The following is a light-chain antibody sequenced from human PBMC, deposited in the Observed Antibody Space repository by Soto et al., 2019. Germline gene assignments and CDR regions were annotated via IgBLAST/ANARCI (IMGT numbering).Light chain of an antibody. V-gene: IGKV3-20*01. CDR3: QRYGSPWT. Sequence: EIGLTQSPGTLSLAPGERATLSCRASQTISSSYLAWYQQKPGQTPRLLIYGSFSRATGIPDRFSGSGSGTDFTLTISRLEPEDFAVYYCQRYGSPWTFGQGTKVEIK. J-gene: IGKJ1*01. CDR2: GSF. CDR1: QTISSSY.